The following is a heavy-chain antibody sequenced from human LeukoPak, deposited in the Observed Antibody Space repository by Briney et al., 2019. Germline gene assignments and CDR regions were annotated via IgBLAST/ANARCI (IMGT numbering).Heavy chain of an antibody. Sequence: PSETLSLTCAVYGGSFSGYYWSWIRQPPGKGLEWIGEINHSGSTNYNPSLKSRVTISVDTSKNQFSLKLSSVTAADTAVYYCARGRRVRGIAAAGTAIWFDPWGQGTLVTVSS. CDR1: GGSFSGYY. CDR3: ARGRRVRGIAAAGTAIWFDP. V-gene: IGHV4-34*01. CDR2: INHSGST. D-gene: IGHD6-13*01. J-gene: IGHJ5*02.